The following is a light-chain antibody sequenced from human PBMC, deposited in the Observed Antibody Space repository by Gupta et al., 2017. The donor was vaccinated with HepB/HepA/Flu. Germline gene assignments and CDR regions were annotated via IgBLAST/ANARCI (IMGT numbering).Light chain of an antibody. V-gene: IGKV3-15*01. CDR2: GAS. CDR3: QQYHKWPT. CDR1: ESVAYN. J-gene: IGKJ1*01. Sequence: IVMTQSPATLSVSPGERVSLSCRASESVAYNLAWYQQKPGQAPRLLIYGASTRATGIPARLSGSGSGTEFTLTISSLQSEDLAIYYCQQYHKWPTFGQGTKVEIK.